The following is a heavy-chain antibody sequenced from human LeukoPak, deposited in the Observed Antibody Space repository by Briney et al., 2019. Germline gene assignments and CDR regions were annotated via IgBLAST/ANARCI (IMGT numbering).Heavy chain of an antibody. CDR1: EFTLSNYW. CDR2: ISGSGGST. D-gene: IGHD2-2*01. J-gene: IGHJ4*02. Sequence: SGGSLRLSCADSEFTLSNYWVHWVRQAPGKGLEWVSAISGSGGSTYYADSVKGRFTISRDNSKNTLYLQMNSLRAEDTAVYYCAKSIYWDTSENFDYWGQGTLVTVSS. V-gene: IGHV3-23*01. CDR3: AKSIYWDTSENFDY.